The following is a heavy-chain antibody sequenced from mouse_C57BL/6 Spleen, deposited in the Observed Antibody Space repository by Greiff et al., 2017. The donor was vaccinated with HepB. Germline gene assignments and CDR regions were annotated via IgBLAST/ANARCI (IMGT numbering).Heavy chain of an antibody. Sequence: VQLKESGAELVRPGSSVKMSCKTSGYTFTSYGINWVKQRPGQGLEWIGYIYLGNGYTEYNEKFKGKATLTSDTSSSTAYMQLSSLTSEDSAIYFCARSEGPDFDYWGQGTTLTVSS. J-gene: IGHJ2*01. CDR2: IYLGNGYT. CDR1: GYTFTSYG. CDR3: ARSEGPDFDY. D-gene: IGHD3-3*01. V-gene: IGHV1-58*01.